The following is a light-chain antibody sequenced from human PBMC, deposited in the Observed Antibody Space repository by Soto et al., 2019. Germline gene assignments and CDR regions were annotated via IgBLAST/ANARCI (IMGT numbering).Light chain of an antibody. CDR2: DVS. J-gene: IGLJ3*02. Sequence: QSALTQPASVSGSPGQSITISCTGTSSDVGGYNYVSWYQHHPGKAPKLMIYDVSNRPSGVSDRFSGSKSGNTASLTISGLQAEDEADYFCTSYTISSISWVFGGGTKVTVL. V-gene: IGLV2-14*03. CDR3: TSYTISSISWV. CDR1: SSDVGGYNY.